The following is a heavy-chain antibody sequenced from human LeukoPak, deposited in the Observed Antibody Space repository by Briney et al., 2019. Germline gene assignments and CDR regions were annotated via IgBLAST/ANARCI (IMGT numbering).Heavy chain of an antibody. CDR2: INPSGGST. D-gene: IGHD3-22*01. CDR3: ARDTSGSLYYFDY. CDR1: GYTFTSYY. V-gene: IGHV1-46*01. Sequence: ASVKVSCKASGYTFTSYYMHWVRQAPGQGLEWMALINPSGGSTGYAQKFQGRVTMTRDTSTSTVYMELSSLRSEDTAVYYCARDTSGSLYYFDYWGQGTLVTVSS. J-gene: IGHJ4*02.